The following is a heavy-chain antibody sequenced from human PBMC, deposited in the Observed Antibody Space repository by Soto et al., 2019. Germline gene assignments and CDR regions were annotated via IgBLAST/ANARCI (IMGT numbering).Heavy chain of an antibody. CDR2: TNQDGSEK. Sequence: EVHLVESGGGLVQTGGSLRLSCAIFEGTVIRDWMNWVRQAPGKGLEWVAHTNQDGSEKYYVDSVKGRFTISRDNAKNSLYLQLNSLRAEVRAMYYCSGGVGDAFWGQGTLVTVSS. J-gene: IGHJ4*02. D-gene: IGHD1-26*01. V-gene: IGHV3-7*04. CDR3: SGGVGDAF. CDR1: EGTVIRDW.